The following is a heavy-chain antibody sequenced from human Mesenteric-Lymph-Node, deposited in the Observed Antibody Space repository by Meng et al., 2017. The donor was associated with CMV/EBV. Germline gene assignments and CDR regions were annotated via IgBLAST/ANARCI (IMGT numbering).Heavy chain of an antibody. J-gene: IGHJ4*02. V-gene: IGHV4-39*07. Sequence: QLQLQESGTGLVKPSETLSLPCTVPGGSISSSSYYWGWIRQPPGKGLEWIGSIYYSGSTYYNPSLKSRVTISVDTSKNQFSLKLSSVTAADTAVYYCARDGDYYDSSGYNPFDYWGQGTLVTVSS. D-gene: IGHD3-22*01. CDR3: ARDGDYYDSSGYNPFDY. CDR2: IYYSGST. CDR1: GGSISSSSYY.